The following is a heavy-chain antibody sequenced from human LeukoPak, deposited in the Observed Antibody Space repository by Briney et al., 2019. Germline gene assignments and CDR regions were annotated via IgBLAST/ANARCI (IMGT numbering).Heavy chain of an antibody. D-gene: IGHD3-22*01. CDR1: GGSISSYY. CDR3: ASQGYSSGYFDY. Sequence: PSETLSLTCTVSGGSISSYYWSWIRQPPGKGLEWIGYIYYSGSTNYNPSLKSRVIISVDTSKNQFSLKLSSVTAADTAVYYCASQGYSSGYFDYWGQGTLVTVSS. V-gene: IGHV4-59*01. CDR2: IYYSGST. J-gene: IGHJ4*02.